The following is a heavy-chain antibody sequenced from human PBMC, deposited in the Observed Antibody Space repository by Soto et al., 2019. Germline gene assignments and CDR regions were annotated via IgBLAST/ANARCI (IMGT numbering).Heavy chain of an antibody. J-gene: IGHJ6*02. CDR2: IIPNFGTA. V-gene: IGHV1-69*13. CDR1: GGTLSSYA. CDR3: AMDFVRSFYWSPGAAYYYYGMDV. Sequence: SVKVSCMASGGTLSSYAIRWVRQAPGQELEWMGGIIPNFGTANYAQKFQGRVTIAEDESTGTANMELSSLRNEDTPEYYCAMDFVRSFYWSPGAAYYYYGMDVWGQGTTVTVSS. D-gene: IGHD3-9*01.